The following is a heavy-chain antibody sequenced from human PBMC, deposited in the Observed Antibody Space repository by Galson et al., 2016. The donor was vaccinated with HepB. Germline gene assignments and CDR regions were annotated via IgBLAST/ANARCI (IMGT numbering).Heavy chain of an antibody. Sequence: SLRLSCAASGFTFSNYAMTWVRQAPGKGLEWVSAIGTAGDTYYPGSVKGRFTISRENAKNSLYLQMNSLRVGDTAVYYCARVSRPYGMDVWGQGTTVIVSS. CDR1: GFTFSNYA. CDR2: IGTAGDT. V-gene: IGHV3-13*01. CDR3: ARVSRPYGMDV. J-gene: IGHJ6*02.